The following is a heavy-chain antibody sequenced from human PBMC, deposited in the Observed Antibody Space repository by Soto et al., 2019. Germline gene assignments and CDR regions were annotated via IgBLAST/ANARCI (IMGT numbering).Heavy chain of an antibody. CDR1: GFTFSSYA. Sequence: GGSLSLSCAASGFTFSSYAMSWVRQAPGKGLEWVSAISGSGGSTYYADSVKGRFTISRDNSKNTLYLQMNSLRAEDTAVYYCAKDKGLYYYGSGSPPATFDYWGQGTLVTVSS. CDR2: ISGSGGST. V-gene: IGHV3-23*01. J-gene: IGHJ4*02. CDR3: AKDKGLYYYGSGSPPATFDY. D-gene: IGHD3-10*01.